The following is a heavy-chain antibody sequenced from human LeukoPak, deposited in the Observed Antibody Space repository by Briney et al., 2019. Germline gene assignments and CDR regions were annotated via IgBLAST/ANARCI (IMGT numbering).Heavy chain of an antibody. CDR2: MNPNSGNT. V-gene: IGHV1-8*03. CDR3: ATGRILVVPVESDDAFDI. Sequence: ASVKVSCKASGYTFTSYDINWVRQATGQGLEWMGWMNPNSGNTGYAQKFQGRVTITRNTSISTAYMELSSLRSEDTAVYYCATGRILVVPVESDDAFDIWGQGTMVTVSS. J-gene: IGHJ3*02. D-gene: IGHD2-2*01. CDR1: GYTFTSYD.